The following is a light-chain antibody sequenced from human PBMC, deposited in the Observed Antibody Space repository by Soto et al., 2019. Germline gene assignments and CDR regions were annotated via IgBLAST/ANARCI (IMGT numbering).Light chain of an antibody. V-gene: IGLV2-23*01. J-gene: IGLJ1*01. CDR1: SSDVGSYNL. CDR2: EGT. CDR3: CSYAGSSTYV. Sequence: QSALTQPASVSGSPGQSITISCTGTSSDVGSYNLVSWYQHHPGTAPKLMIYEGTERPSGVSNRFSGSKSGNTASLTISGLQAEDEADYYCCSYAGSSTYVFGTGTKVTVL.